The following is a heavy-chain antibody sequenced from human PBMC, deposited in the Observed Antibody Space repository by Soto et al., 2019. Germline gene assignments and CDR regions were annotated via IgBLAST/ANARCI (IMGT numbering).Heavy chain of an antibody. D-gene: IGHD2-21*02. Sequence: PSETLSLTCTVSGGSISSGGYYWSWIRQHPGKGLEWIGYIYYSGSTYYNPSLKSRVTISVDPSKNQISLKLSSVTAADTAVYYCASTVVVTAILGFDYWGQGTLVTVSS. CDR1: GGSISSGGYY. CDR3: ASTVVVTAILGFDY. CDR2: IYYSGST. J-gene: IGHJ4*02. V-gene: IGHV4-31*03.